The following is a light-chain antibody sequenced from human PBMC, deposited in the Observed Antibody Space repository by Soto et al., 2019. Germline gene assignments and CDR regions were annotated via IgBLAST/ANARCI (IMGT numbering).Light chain of an antibody. CDR2: GAS. J-gene: IGKJ1*01. Sequence: EIVMTQSPATLSVSPGDRATLSCRASQSVSSNLAWYQQKPGQAPRLLIYGASTRATGIPARFSGSGSGTEFTLTLSRLQSEDFAVYYCQQYGTFGQGTKVEIK. V-gene: IGKV3-15*01. CDR1: QSVSSN. CDR3: QQYGT.